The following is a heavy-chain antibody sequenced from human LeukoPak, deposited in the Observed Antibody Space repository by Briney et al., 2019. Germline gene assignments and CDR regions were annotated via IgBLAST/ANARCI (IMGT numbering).Heavy chain of an antibody. D-gene: IGHD2-15*01. CDR3: AREVGYGSGGSCYSYFDY. Sequence: SETLSLTCTVSGDPISSYHWSWIRQPPGKGLEWIGYIYYSGSTNYNASLANRVTISVDTSKNQSYMKLSSVTAADTAVYYCAREVGYGSGGSCYSYFDYWGQGTLVTVSS. CDR1: GDPISSYH. J-gene: IGHJ4*02. CDR2: IYYSGST. V-gene: IGHV4-59*01.